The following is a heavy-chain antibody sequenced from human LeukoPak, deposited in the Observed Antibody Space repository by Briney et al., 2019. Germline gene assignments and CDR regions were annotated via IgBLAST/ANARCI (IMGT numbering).Heavy chain of an antibody. CDR3: ARKHTAMAIDY. CDR1: GFTFSSYG. V-gene: IGHV3-53*01. CDR2: IYSGGST. J-gene: IGHJ4*02. Sequence: GGSLRLSCAASGFTFSSYGMSWVRQAPGKGLEWVSVIYSGGSTYYADSVKGRFTISRDNSKNTLYLQMNSLRAEDTAVYYCARKHTAMAIDYWGQGTLVTVSS. D-gene: IGHD5-18*01.